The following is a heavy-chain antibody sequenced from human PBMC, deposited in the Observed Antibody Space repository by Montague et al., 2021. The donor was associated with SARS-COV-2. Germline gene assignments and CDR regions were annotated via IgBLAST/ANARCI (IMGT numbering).Heavy chain of an antibody. D-gene: IGHD3-9*01. CDR3: ARFYYHILTAYYNPFDF. J-gene: IGHJ4*03. Sequence: PALVKPTQTLTLTCTFSGFPLSTSGMGASWIRQPPGKALEWLALXDWXDDKFYSTSLKTRLTISKDTSKNQVVLTMTNMDPVDTATYYCARFYYHILTAYYNPFDFWGQGTLVTVSS. CDR1: GFPLSTSGMG. V-gene: IGHV2-70*13. CDR2: XDWXDDK.